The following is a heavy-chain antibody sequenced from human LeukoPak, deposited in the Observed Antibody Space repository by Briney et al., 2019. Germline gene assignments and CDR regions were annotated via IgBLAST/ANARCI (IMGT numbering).Heavy chain of an antibody. V-gene: IGHV1-2*02. CDR3: ARGRILGTAMVGY. D-gene: IGHD5-18*01. Sequence: ASVKVSCKASGYTFTGYYMHWVRQAPGQGLEWMGWINPNSGGTNYAQKFQGSVTMTRDTSVSTVYMELSRLRSDDTAVYYCARGRILGTAMVGYWGQGTLVTVSS. J-gene: IGHJ4*02. CDR1: GYTFTGYY. CDR2: INPNSGGT.